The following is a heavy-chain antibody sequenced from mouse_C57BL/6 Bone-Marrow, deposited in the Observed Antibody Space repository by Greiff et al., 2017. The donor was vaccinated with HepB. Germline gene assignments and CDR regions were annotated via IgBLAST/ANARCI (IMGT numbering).Heavy chain of an antibody. J-gene: IGHJ3*01. CDR2: IDPSDSYT. V-gene: IGHV1-50*01. Sequence: QVQLQQPGAELVKPGASVKLSCKASGYTFTSYWMQGVKQRPGQGLEWIGEIDPSDSYTNYNQKFKGKATLTVDTSSSTAYMQLSSLTSEDSAVYYCARYRASFAHWGQGTLVTVSP. CDR3: ARYRASFAH. CDR1: GYTFTSYW. D-gene: IGHD3-1*01.